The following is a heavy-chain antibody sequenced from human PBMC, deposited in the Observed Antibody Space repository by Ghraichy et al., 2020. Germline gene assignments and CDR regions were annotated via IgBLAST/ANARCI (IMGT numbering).Heavy chain of an antibody. V-gene: IGHV3-53*01. Sequence: GESLNISCAASGFTVSSNYMSWVRQAPGKGLEWVSVIYSGGSTYYADSVQGRFTISRDNSKNTVYLQMNSLRAEDMAVYYCARHLTGVSHFFDYWGQGTLVTVSS. CDR1: GFTVSSNY. J-gene: IGHJ4*02. CDR2: IYSGGST. CDR3: ARHLTGVSHFFDY. D-gene: IGHD2-8*01.